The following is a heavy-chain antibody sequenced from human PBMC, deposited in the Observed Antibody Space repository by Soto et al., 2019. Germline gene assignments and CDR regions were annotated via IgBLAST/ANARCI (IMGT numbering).Heavy chain of an antibody. CDR2: INAGNGNT. J-gene: IGHJ2*01. V-gene: IGHV1-3*01. CDR1: GYTFTSYA. CDR3: ARGNHRWLQLWYFDL. Sequence: ASVQVSCKASGYTFTSYAMHWVRQAPGQRLEWMGWINAGNGNTKYSQKFQGRVTITRDTSASTAYMELSSLRSEDTAVYYCARGNHRWLQLWYFDLWGRGTLVTV. D-gene: IGHD5-12*01.